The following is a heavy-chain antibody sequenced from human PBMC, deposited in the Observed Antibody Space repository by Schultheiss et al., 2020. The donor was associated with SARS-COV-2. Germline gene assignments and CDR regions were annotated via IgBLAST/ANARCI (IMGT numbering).Heavy chain of an antibody. CDR2: ISGSGGST. CDR1: GFTFSSYA. D-gene: IGHD6-19*01. CDR3: ARDGSSGWYHRHHTPSLNYFDY. Sequence: GGSLRLSCAASGFTFSSYAMSWVRQAPGKGLEWVSAISGSGGSTYYADSVKGRFTISRDNSKNTLYLQMNSLRAEDTAVYYCARDGSSGWYHRHHTPSLNYFDYWGQGTLVTVSS. J-gene: IGHJ4*02. V-gene: IGHV3-23*01.